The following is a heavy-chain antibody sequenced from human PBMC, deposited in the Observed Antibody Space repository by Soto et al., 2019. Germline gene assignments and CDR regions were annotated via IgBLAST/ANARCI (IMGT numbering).Heavy chain of an antibody. D-gene: IGHD3-22*01. V-gene: IGHV1-18*01. CDR3: ARDAYYDSSGYDYLGEYFPY. CDR1: GYTFTRYG. J-gene: IGHJ1*01. CDR2: ISAYNGNT. Sequence: QVQLVQSGAEVKKPGASVKVSCKASGYTFTRYGITWVRQAPGQGLEWMGWISAYNGNTNYAQKLQGSGTMTTDTSTKTAYMELRSLRSDDTAVYYCARDAYYDSSGYDYLGEYFPYWGQGTLVTVSS.